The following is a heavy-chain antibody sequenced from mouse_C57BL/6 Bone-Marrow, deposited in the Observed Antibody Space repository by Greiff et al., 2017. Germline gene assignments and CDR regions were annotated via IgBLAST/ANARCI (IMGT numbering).Heavy chain of an antibody. CDR2: INPYSGGT. V-gene: IGHV1-19*01. CDR1: GYTFTDYY. CDR3: ASGKDYGNYVGWFAY. Sequence: VQLQQSGPVLVKPGASVKMSCKASGYTFTDYYMNWVKQSHGKSLEWIGVINPYSGGTSYNQKFKGKATLTVDKSSSTAYMELNSLTSEDSAVYYCASGKDYGNYVGWFAYWGQGTLVTVSA. J-gene: IGHJ3*01. D-gene: IGHD2-1*01.